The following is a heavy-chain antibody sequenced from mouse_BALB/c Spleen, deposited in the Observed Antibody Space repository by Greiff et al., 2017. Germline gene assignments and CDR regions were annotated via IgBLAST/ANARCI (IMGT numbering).Heavy chain of an antibody. Sequence: EVKLMESGGGLVKPGGSLKLSCAASGFTFSSYAMSWVRQTPEKRLEWVASISSGGSTYYPDSVKGRFTISRDNARNILYLQMSSLRSEDTAMYYCARGRDYGYAMDYWGQGTSVTVSS. D-gene: IGHD2-4*01. J-gene: IGHJ4*01. CDR2: ISSGGST. V-gene: IGHV5-6-5*01. CDR1: GFTFSSYA. CDR3: ARGRDYGYAMDY.